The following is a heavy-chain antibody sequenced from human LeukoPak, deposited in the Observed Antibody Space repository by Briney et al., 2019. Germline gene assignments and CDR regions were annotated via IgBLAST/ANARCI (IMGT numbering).Heavy chain of an antibody. CDR1: EFTFSKYA. D-gene: IGHD1-26*01. J-gene: IGHJ6*03. V-gene: IGHV3-30-3*01. Sequence: GGSLRLSCAASEFTFSKYAMPWVRQAPGKGLEWLAVISYHGVDKFYRASVKGRFTISRDNVENTLFLQLDNVRAGDSGVYFCARAVPTIHHMDVWGKGTTVTVSS. CDR3: ARAVPTIHHMDV. CDR2: ISYHGVDK.